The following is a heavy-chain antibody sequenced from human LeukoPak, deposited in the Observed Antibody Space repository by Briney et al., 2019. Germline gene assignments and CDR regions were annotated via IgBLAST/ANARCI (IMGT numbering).Heavy chain of an antibody. J-gene: IGHJ4*02. CDR2: TYYRSKWYN. V-gene: IGHV6-1*01. CDR3: AREVDDVIVVVPINPFDY. CDR1: GDSVSSNSAA. D-gene: IGHD3-22*01. Sequence: SQTLSLTCAISGDSVSSNSAAWNWIRQSPSRGLEWLGRTYYRSKWYNDYAVSVKSRITINPDTSKNQFSLQLNSVTPEDTAVYYCAREVDDVIVVVPINPFDYWGQGTLVTVSS.